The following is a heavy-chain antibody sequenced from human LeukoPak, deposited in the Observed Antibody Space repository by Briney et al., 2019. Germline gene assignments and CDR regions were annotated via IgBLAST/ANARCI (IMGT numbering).Heavy chain of an antibody. CDR3: ARNPAGIGDY. Sequence: GGSLRLSCVASGFTFSTYNMNWVRQAPGKGLEWVSFISSGSEIIYYADSVKARFTVARDNDKKSLYLQINSVRDVDTAVYYCARNPAGIGDYLGQGTLVTVSS. J-gene: IGHJ4*02. V-gene: IGHV3-48*02. D-gene: IGHD1-1*01. CDR2: ISSGSEII. CDR1: GFTFSTYN.